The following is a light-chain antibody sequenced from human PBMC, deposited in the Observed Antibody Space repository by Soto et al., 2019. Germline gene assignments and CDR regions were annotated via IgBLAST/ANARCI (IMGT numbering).Light chain of an antibody. CDR3: QQYGSSPRT. CDR1: QSVSSSY. Sequence: EIVLTQSPGTLSLSPGERATLSCRASQSVSSSYLAWYQQKPGQAPRLLSYGASSRATGIPDRFSGSGSGTEFTLTISRLEPEDFEVYYCQQYGSSPRTFGQGTKVDIK. J-gene: IGKJ1*01. V-gene: IGKV3-20*01. CDR2: GAS.